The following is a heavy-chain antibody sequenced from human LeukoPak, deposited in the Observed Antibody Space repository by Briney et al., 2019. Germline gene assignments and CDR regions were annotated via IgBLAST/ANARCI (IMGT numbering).Heavy chain of an antibody. D-gene: IGHD3-9*01. CDR2: IYYSGST. V-gene: IGHV4-59*08. CDR1: GGSISSYY. CDR3: ARPIHFDHGAFDI. Sequence: KPSETLSLTCTVSGGSISSYYWSWIRQPPGKGLEWIGYIYYSGSTNYNPSLKSRVTISVDTSKNQFSLKLSSVTAADTAVYYCARPIHFDHGAFDIWGEGKLVTV. J-gene: IGHJ3*02.